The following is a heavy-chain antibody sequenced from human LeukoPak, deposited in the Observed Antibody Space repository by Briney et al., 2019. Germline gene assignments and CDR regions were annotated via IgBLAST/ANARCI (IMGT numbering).Heavy chain of an antibody. D-gene: IGHD6-13*01. J-gene: IGHJ1*01. CDR1: GFTFDDYA. CDR2: ISWNSGSI. V-gene: IGHV3-9*01. CDR3: AKDPSKKSSSWTQYFQH. Sequence: GRSLRLSCAASGFTFDDYAMHWVRQAPGKGLEWVSGISWNSGSIGYADSVKGRFTISRDNAKNSLYLQMNSLRAEDTALYYCAKDPSKKSSSWTQYFQHWGQGTLVTVSS.